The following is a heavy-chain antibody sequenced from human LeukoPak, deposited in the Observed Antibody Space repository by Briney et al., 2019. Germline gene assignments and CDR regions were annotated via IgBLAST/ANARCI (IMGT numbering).Heavy chain of an antibody. CDR3: ARDGPKIAVAGGDY. D-gene: IGHD6-19*01. CDR1: GGSISSGGYY. CDR2: IYHSGST. V-gene: IGHV4-30-2*01. Sequence: SSETLSLTCTVSGGSISSGGYYWSWIRQPPGKGLEWIGYIYHSGSTYYNPSLKSRVTISVDRSKNQFSLKLSSVTAADTAVYYCARDGPKIAVAGGDYWGQGTLVTVSS. J-gene: IGHJ4*02.